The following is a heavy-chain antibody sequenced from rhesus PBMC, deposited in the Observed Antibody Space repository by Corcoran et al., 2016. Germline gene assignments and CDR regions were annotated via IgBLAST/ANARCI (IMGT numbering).Heavy chain of an antibody. Sequence: QVQLQESGPGLVKPSETLSLTCAVSGYSISSGYYWGWIRQPPGKGLEYIGYISGSSGSTYYNPSLKSRVTSSTDTSKNQCSLKLSSVTAADTAVYYCARGGGWSKVFDYGGQGVLVTVSS. CDR2: ISGSSGST. J-gene: IGHJ4*01. D-gene: IGHD6-37*01. CDR1: GYSISSGYY. CDR3: ARGGGWSKVFDY. V-gene: IGHV4-99*02.